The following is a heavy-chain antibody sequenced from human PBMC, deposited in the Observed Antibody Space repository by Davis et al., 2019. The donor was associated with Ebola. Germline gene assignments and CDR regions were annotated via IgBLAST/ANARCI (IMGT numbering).Heavy chain of an antibody. CDR2: INPNSGGT. CDR1: GYTFTDYY. CDR3: ARAGPKRGDEFDY. V-gene: IGHV1-2*02. J-gene: IGHJ4*02. D-gene: IGHD3-10*01. Sequence: ASVKVSCKASGYTFTDYYMHWVRQAPGQGLEWMGWINPNSGGTNYAQKLQGRVTMTTDTSTSTAYMELRSLRSDDTAVYYCARAGPKRGDEFDYWGQGTLVTVSS.